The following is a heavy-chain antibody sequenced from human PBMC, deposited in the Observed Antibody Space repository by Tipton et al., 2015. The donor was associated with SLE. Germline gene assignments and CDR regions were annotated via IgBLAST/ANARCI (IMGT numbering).Heavy chain of an antibody. CDR3: ARAGYSGSYYGYYYYGMDV. Sequence: SLRLSCAASGFTFSSYSINWVRQAPGKGLEWVSSISSGSTYIYYADSVKGRFTISRDNAKNSLYLQMNSLTAEDTAVYYCARAGYSGSYYGYYYYGMDVWGQGTTVTVSS. V-gene: IGHV3-21*01. J-gene: IGHJ6*02. CDR1: GFTFSSYS. D-gene: IGHD1-26*01. CDR2: ISSGSTYI.